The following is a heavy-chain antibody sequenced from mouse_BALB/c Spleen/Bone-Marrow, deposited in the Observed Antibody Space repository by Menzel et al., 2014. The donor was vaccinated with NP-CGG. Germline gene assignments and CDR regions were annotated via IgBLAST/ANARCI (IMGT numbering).Heavy chain of an antibody. CDR1: GFTFTDYY. D-gene: IGHD1-1*01. CDR2: IRNKANGYTT. J-gene: IGHJ2*01. V-gene: IGHV7-3*02. CDR3: ARDSRSTVSHFDY. Sequence: EVQLVESGGGLVQPGGSLRLSCATSGFTFTDYYMNWVRQPPGKALEWLGFIRNKANGYTTEYSASVKGRFTISRDNSQSILYLQMDTLRAEDSATYYCARDSRSTVSHFDYWGQGTPLTVSS.